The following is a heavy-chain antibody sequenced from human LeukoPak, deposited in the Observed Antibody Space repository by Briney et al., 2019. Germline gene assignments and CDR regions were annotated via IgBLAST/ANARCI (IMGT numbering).Heavy chain of an antibody. CDR3: ATQGGYCSSTSCYGSQYYYYMDV. Sequence: ASVKVSFKVSGYTLTELSMHWVRQAPGKGLEWMGGFDSEDGETIYAQKFQGRVTMTEDTSTDTAYMELSSLRSEDTAVYYCATQGGYCSSTSCYGSQYYYYMDVWGKGTTVTVSS. J-gene: IGHJ6*03. CDR1: GYTLTELS. V-gene: IGHV1-24*01. CDR2: FDSEDGET. D-gene: IGHD2-2*01.